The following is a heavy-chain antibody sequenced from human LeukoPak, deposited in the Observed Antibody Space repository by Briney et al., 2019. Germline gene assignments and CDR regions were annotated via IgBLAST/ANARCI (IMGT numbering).Heavy chain of an antibody. Sequence: GGSLRLSCAASGFTFSSYEMNWVRQAPGKGLEWVSYISSSGSTIYYADSVKGRFTISRDNAKNSLYLQVNSLRAEDTAVYYCARNDYGSGSYSHFDYWGQGTLVTVSS. J-gene: IGHJ4*02. V-gene: IGHV3-48*03. CDR3: ARNDYGSGSYSHFDY. D-gene: IGHD3-10*01. CDR1: GFTFSSYE. CDR2: ISSSGSTI.